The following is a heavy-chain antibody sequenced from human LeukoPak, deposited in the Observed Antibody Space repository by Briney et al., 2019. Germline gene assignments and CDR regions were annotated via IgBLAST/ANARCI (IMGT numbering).Heavy chain of an antibody. CDR3: ARAGWDYYGSGSYYPNYYYYYYMDV. CDR2: IYYSGST. D-gene: IGHD3-10*01. Sequence: SETLSLTCTVSGGPISSYYWSWIRQPPGKGLEWIGYIYYSGSTNYNPSLKSRVTISVDTSKNQFSLKLSSVTAADTAVYYCARAGWDYYGSGSYYPNYYYYYYMDVWGKGTTVTISS. J-gene: IGHJ6*03. CDR1: GGPISSYY. V-gene: IGHV4-59*01.